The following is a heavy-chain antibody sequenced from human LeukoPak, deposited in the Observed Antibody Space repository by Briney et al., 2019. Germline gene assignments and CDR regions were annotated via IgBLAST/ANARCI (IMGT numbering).Heavy chain of an antibody. D-gene: IGHD6-19*01. V-gene: IGHV1-18*04. CDR3: ARDTILSGYSSGWYYYYGMDV. Sequence: ASVKVSCKASGYTFTSYGISWVRQAPGQGLEWMGWISAYNGNTNYARKLQGRVIMTTDTSTSTAYMELRSLRSDDTAVYYCARDTILSGYSSGWYYYYGMDVWGKGTTVTVSS. CDR1: GYTFTSYG. J-gene: IGHJ6*04. CDR2: ISAYNGNT.